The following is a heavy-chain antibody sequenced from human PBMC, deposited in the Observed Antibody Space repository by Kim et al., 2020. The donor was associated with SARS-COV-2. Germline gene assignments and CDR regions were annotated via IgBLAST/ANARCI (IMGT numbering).Heavy chain of an antibody. J-gene: IGHJ6*02. CDR2: ISGNGDST. Sequence: GGSLRLSCAASGFSFSTNAMGWVRQAPGKGLEWVSSISGNGDSTFYADSVRGRFTISRDISKSTLYLQMNSLRAEDTALYYCAKDVWGYSGMDVWGHGTT. CDR3: AKDVWGYSGMDV. D-gene: IGHD3-16*02. V-gene: IGHV3-23*01. CDR1: GFSFSTNA.